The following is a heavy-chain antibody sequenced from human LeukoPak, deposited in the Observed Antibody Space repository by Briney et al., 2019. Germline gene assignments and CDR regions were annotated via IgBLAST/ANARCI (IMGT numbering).Heavy chain of an antibody. CDR3: ARDYFGSYSYMDV. CDR2: ISYDGSNK. D-gene: IGHD3-10*01. Sequence: PGRSLRLSCAASGFTFSSYAMHWVRQAPGKGLEWVAVISYDGSNKYYADSVKGRFTISRDNSKNTLYLQMNSLRAEDTAVYYCARDYFGSYSYMDVWGKGTTVTVSS. J-gene: IGHJ6*03. CDR1: GFTFSSYA. V-gene: IGHV3-30*04.